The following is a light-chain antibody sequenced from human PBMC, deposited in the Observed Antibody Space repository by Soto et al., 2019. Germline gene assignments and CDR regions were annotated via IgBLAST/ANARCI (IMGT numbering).Light chain of an antibody. CDR3: QQYKSYPWT. Sequence: DIQMTQSPSTLSASVGDGVTITCRASQTISGWLAWYQQRPGKAPNLLISDASSLRSGVPSRFSGSGSGTEFTLTISSLQPDDFGSYYCQQYKSYPWTFGHGTKVDIK. CDR1: QTISGW. J-gene: IGKJ1*01. CDR2: DAS. V-gene: IGKV1-5*01.